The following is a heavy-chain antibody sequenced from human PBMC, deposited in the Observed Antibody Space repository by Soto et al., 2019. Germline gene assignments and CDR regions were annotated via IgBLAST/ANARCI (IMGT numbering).Heavy chain of an antibody. D-gene: IGHD6-19*01. V-gene: IGHV3-23*01. CDR3: AKDSSGWSNYFDY. J-gene: IGHJ4*02. Sequence: GGSLRLSCAASGFTFSSYAMSWVRQAPGKGLERVSAISGSGGSTYYADSVKGRFTISRDNSKNTLYLQMNSLRAEDTAVYYCAKDSSGWSNYFDYWGQGTLVTVSS. CDR2: ISGSGGST. CDR1: GFTFSSYA.